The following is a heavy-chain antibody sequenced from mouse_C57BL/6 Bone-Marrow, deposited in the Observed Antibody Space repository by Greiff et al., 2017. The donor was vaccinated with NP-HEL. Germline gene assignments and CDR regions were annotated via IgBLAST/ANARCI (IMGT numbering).Heavy chain of an antibody. Sequence: EVQLQQSGPGLVKPSQSLSLTCSVTGYSITSGYYWNWIRQFPGNKLEWMGYISYDGSNNYNPSLKNRISITRDTSKNQFFLKLNSVTTEDTATYYCAREEGTAQATSWFAYWGQGTLVTVSA. J-gene: IGHJ3*01. V-gene: IGHV3-6*01. CDR1: GYSITSGYY. CDR2: ISYDGSN. D-gene: IGHD3-2*02. CDR3: AREEGTAQATSWFAY.